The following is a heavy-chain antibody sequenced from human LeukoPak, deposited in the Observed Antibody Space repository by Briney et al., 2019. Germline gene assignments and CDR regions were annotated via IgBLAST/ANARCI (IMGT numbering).Heavy chain of an antibody. V-gene: IGHV3-21*01. D-gene: IGHD2-2*01. CDR3: ARELLGYCSSTSCYAGGDY. CDR1: GFTFSSYS. Sequence: GGSLRLSCAASGFTFSSYSMNWVRQAPGKGLEWVSSISSSYIYYADSVKGRFTISRDNAKNSLCLQMNSLRAEDTAVYYCARELLGYCSSTSCYAGGDYWGQGTLVTVSS. CDR2: ISSSYI. J-gene: IGHJ4*02.